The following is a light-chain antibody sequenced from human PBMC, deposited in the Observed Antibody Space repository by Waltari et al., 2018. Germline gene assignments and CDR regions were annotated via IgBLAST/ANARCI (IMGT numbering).Light chain of an antibody. CDR1: QWVSRF. V-gene: IGKV3-20*01. CDR2: GAS. Sequence: EIVLTQSPGTLSLSPGARGTLSCRASQWVSRFLAWYQQKPGQAPRPLMYGASTRATGIPDRFSGSGSGTDFSLTISRLEPEDFAVYYCQKYDRLPATFGQGTKVEIK. CDR3: QKYDRLPAT. J-gene: IGKJ1*01.